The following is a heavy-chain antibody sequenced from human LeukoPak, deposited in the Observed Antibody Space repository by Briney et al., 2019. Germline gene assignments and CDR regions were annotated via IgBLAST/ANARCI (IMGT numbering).Heavy chain of an antibody. CDR2: MNRNSGNT. J-gene: IGHJ4*02. V-gene: IGHV1-8*01. Sequence: ASVKVSRKASGYTFTSYDINWVRQPTGKGLAWRGWMNRNSGNTGYAQKFQGSVTMTRNTSISTAYMELSSLRSEDTAVYYCARRFSGSGSPITYWGQGTLVTVSS. D-gene: IGHD3-10*01. CDR3: ARRFSGSGSPITY. CDR1: GYTFTSYD.